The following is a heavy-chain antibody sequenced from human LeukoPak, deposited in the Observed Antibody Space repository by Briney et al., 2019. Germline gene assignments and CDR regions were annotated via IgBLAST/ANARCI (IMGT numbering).Heavy chain of an antibody. CDR1: GGSISSYY. V-gene: IGHV4-59*01. CDR2: IYYSGNT. CDR3: ASGLRRDWFDP. D-gene: IGHD2-21*01. Sequence: SETLSLTCTVSGGSISSYYWSWIRQSPGKGLEWIGFIYYSGNTNSNPSLKSRVTMSVDTSKNQFSLRLTSVTAADTAVYYCASGLRRDWFDPWGLGTLVTVSS. J-gene: IGHJ5*02.